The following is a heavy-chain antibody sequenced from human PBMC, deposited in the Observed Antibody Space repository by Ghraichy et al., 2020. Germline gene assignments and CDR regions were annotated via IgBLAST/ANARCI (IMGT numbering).Heavy chain of an antibody. D-gene: IGHD3-22*01. CDR3: ARHRKNAGITMIVPWYFDL. Sequence: SETLSLTCTVSGGSINSYYWSWIRQPPGKGLEWIGYIYYSGSTNYNPSLKSRVTISVDTSKNQFSLKLSSVTAADTAVYYCARHRKNAGITMIVPWYFDLWGRGTLVTVSS. J-gene: IGHJ2*01. V-gene: IGHV4-59*01. CDR2: IYYSGST. CDR1: GGSINSYY.